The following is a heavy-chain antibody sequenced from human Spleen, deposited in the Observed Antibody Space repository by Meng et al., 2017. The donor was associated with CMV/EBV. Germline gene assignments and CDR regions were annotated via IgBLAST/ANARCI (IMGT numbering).Heavy chain of an antibody. CDR3: ARVAAPTHDWFDP. Sequence: GSLRLSCTVSYYSISSSYYWGWIRQPPGKGLEWIGSIYHRGSTYYNPSLKSRVTISVDTSKNQFFLKLSSVTAADTAVYYCARVAAPTHDWFDPWGQGTLVTVSS. CDR1: YYSISSSYY. D-gene: IGHD6-13*01. CDR2: IYHRGST. J-gene: IGHJ5*02. V-gene: IGHV4-38-2*02.